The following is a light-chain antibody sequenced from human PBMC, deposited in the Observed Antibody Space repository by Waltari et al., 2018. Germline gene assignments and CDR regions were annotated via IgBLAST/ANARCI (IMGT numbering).Light chain of an antibody. J-gene: IGLJ2*01. CDR3: SSYTSVNTR. V-gene: IGLV2-14*03. CDR1: SSDAEGFNF. Sequence: QSALTQPASMSGSPGQSITISCTGTSSDAEGFNFVSWYQQYPGKAPKLIIYDVANRPSGVSHRFSGSRSDNTASLTISGLQAEDEADYYCSSYTSVNTRFGGGTKLTVL. CDR2: DVA.